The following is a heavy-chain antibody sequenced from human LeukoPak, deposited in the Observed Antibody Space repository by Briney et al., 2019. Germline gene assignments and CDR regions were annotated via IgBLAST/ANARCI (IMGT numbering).Heavy chain of an antibody. CDR1: GHTFTGYN. CDR2: INPNSGGT. CDR3: AQSSGWDSLKY. Sequence: ASVKVSCKASGHTFTGYNMHWVRQAPGQGLEWMGWINPNSGGTNHAQKFQGRVSMTRDTSISTAYMELSRLRSDDTAVYYCAQSSGWDSLKYWGQGTLVTVSS. J-gene: IGHJ4*02. V-gene: IGHV1-2*02. D-gene: IGHD6-19*01.